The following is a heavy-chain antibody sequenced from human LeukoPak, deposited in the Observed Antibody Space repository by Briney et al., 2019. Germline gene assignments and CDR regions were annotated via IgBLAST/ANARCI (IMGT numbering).Heavy chain of an antibody. Sequence: PGGSLRLSCAASGFTFSSYAMSWVRQAPGKGLEWVSAISGSGGSTYYADSVKGRFTISRDSSKNTLYLQMNSLRAEDTAVYYCAKEPLIAAADNPTFDYWGQGTLVTVSS. CDR1: GFTFSSYA. CDR3: AKEPLIAAADNPTFDY. V-gene: IGHV3-23*01. D-gene: IGHD6-13*01. J-gene: IGHJ4*02. CDR2: ISGSGGST.